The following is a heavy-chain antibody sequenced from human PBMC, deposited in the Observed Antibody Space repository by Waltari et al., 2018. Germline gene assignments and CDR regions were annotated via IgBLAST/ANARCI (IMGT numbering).Heavy chain of an antibody. CDR3: ARDYWTTGSGRHLSFMDV. D-gene: IGHD6-19*01. Sequence: QVQLLQSGSDLKKPGASVKVSCRASGYNFGVYGISWVRQAPGQVLEWMGWIRPYNDDKRYAQKFQGRLTMTTDTSTRTAYMQLRSLRSDDTAVYYCARDYWTTGSGRHLSFMDVWGKGTTVIISS. CDR1: GYNFGVYG. V-gene: IGHV1-18*01. CDR2: IRPYNDDK. J-gene: IGHJ6*03.